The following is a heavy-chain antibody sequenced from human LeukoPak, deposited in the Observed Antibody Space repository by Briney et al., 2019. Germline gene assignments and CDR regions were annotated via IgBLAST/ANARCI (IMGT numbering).Heavy chain of an antibody. CDR3: ARGVLTGIDYMDV. Sequence: GGALRLSCAASGFTFSSYWMIWVRQAPGKGREWVANIKEDGREEYYVDSVKGRFTISRDNAKNALYLQMKNVRAEDTALYYCARGVLTGIDYMDVWGKGTTVTVSS. J-gene: IGHJ6*03. CDR2: IKEDGREE. V-gene: IGHV3-7*03. D-gene: IGHD1-20*01. CDR1: GFTFSSYW.